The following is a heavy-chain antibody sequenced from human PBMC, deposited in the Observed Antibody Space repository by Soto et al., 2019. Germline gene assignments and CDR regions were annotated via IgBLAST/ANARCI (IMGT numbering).Heavy chain of an antibody. CDR3: ARYVAAGTGFGNYYGMDV. Sequence: SETLSLTCSVSGGSISSGYYYWSWIRQPPGKGLEWIGYIYYSGSTNYNPSLKSRVTISVDTSKNQFSLKLSSVTAADTAVYYCARYVAAGTGFGNYYGMDVWGQGTTVTVSS. V-gene: IGHV4-61*01. CDR2: IYYSGST. J-gene: IGHJ6*02. D-gene: IGHD6-13*01. CDR1: GGSISSGYYY.